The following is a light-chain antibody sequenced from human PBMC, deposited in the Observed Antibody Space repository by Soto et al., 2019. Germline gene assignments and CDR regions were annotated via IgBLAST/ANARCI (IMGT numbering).Light chain of an antibody. Sequence: DIQLTQSPSFLSASVGDRVTITCRASQGISSYLAWYQQKPEKAPKLLIYAASTLQSGVPSRFSGSGSGTEFTLTISSLQPEDFATYYCQQLNSYPRLFTFGPGTKVDIK. J-gene: IGKJ3*01. CDR2: AAS. V-gene: IGKV1-9*01. CDR1: QGISSY. CDR3: QQLNSYPRLFT.